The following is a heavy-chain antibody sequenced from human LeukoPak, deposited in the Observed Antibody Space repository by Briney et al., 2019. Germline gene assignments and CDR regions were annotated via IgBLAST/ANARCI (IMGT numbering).Heavy chain of an antibody. D-gene: IGHD4-11*01. Sequence: PSETLSLTRAVSGYSIISGFHWAWIRQPPGKGLEWIGSIYYGGTNYNPSLRGRITILMDTSKNQFSLELSSVTAADTAVYFCARDDYSNYGHYWGQGKLVIVSS. J-gene: IGHJ4*02. CDR1: GYSIISGFH. V-gene: IGHV4-38-2*02. CDR3: ARDDYSNYGHY. CDR2: IYYGGT.